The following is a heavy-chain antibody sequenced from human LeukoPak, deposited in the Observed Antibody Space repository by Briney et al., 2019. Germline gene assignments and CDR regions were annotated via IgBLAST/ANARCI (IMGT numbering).Heavy chain of an antibody. V-gene: IGHV3-23*01. J-gene: IGHJ1*01. D-gene: IGHD2-15*01. CDR1: ASTFASYA. Sequence: GGSLTLACAPSASTFASYATSWARLAPGKGLECVSAISGSGGSTYDADSVKGRFTISRDNSKNTLYLQMNSLRAEDTAVYYCAKATVVTAVQQWGQGTLGTVSS. CDR2: ISGSGGST. CDR3: AKATVVTAVQQ.